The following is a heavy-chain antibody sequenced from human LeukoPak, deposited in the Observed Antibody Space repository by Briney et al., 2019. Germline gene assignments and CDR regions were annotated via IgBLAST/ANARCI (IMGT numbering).Heavy chain of an antibody. J-gene: IGHJ5*02. CDR3: ARDRKIPAAIKGGGWFDP. CDR2: INLSGGST. CDR1: GYTFTSYY. V-gene: IGHV1-46*01. D-gene: IGHD2-2*01. Sequence: ASVKVSCKASGYTFTSYYMHWVRQAPGQGLEWMGIINLSGGSTSYAQKFQGRVTMTRDTSTSTVYMELSSLRSEDTAVYYCARDRKIPAAIKGGGWFDPWGQGTLVTVSS.